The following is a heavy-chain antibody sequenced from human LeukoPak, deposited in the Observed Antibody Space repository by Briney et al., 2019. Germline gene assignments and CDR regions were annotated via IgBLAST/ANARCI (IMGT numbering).Heavy chain of an antibody. D-gene: IGHD5-24*01. CDR1: GFPFSNYW. J-gene: IGHJ4*02. Sequence: GGSLRLSCVASGFPFSNYWMTWVRQAPGKGLEWVANIKQDGSKKSYVDSVRGRFTISRDNAKNSLYLQMNSLRAEDAAIYYCTRVGYIDEGIDYWGQGTLVTVSS. CDR2: IKQDGSKK. V-gene: IGHV3-7*04. CDR3: TRVGYIDEGIDY.